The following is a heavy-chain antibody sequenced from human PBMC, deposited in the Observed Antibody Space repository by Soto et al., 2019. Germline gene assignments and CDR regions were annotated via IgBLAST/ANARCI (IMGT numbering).Heavy chain of an antibody. Sequence: QVQLVQSGAEVKKPGASVKVSCKVSGHTLTELSMHWVRLAPGTGLEWMGGFDPEDGETISAQKFQGRVTMTEDTSTDSTYLELSSLRSEDTAVYYCAAGGTRWLHSPFDYWGQGTLVTISS. CDR3: AAGGTRWLHSPFDY. D-gene: IGHD1-1*01. V-gene: IGHV1-24*01. J-gene: IGHJ4*02. CDR2: FDPEDGET. CDR1: GHTLTELS.